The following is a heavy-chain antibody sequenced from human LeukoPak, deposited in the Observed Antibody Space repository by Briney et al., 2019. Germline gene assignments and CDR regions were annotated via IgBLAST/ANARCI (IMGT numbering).Heavy chain of an antibody. CDR2: IYHSGST. V-gene: IGHV4-30-2*01. J-gene: IGHJ3*02. CDR3: ARDGGRYYDPDAFDI. Sequence: YIYHSGSTYYNPSLKSPVPISVDRSNNQFSLKLSSVTAADTAVYYCARDGGRYYDPDAFDIWGQGTMVTVSS. D-gene: IGHD1-26*01.